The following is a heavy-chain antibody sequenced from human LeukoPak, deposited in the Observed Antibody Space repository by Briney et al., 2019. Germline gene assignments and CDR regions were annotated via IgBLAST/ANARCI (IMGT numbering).Heavy chain of an antibody. CDR2: SDPKDGET. D-gene: IGHD3-3*01. Sequence: ASVKVSCKVSGYTLTELSMHWVRQAPGKGLEWMGGSDPKDGETIYAQKFQGRVTMTEDTSTDTAYMELSSLRSEDTAVYYCATGLTIFGVVSASAWGQGTLVTVSS. V-gene: IGHV1-24*01. CDR3: ATGLTIFGVVSASA. CDR1: GYTLTELS. J-gene: IGHJ5*02.